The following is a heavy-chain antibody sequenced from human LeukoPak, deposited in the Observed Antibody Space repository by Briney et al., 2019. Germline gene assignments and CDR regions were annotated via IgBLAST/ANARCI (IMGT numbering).Heavy chain of an antibody. Sequence: PGGSLRLSCAASGFIFDDYGLSWVRQAPGKGLEWVSTINWNGGSTGYADSVKGRFTISRDNAKNSLYLQMNSLRAEDTALYARVSDISVAAYFDYWGQGTLVTVSS. CDR1: GFIFDDYG. CDR3: VSDISVAAYFDY. J-gene: IGHJ4*02. V-gene: IGHV3-20*01. D-gene: IGHD6-19*01. CDR2: INWNGGST.